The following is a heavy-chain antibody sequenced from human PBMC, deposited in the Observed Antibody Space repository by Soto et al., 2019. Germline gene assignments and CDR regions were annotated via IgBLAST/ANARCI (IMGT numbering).Heavy chain of an antibody. V-gene: IGHV4-61*01. CDR1: GDSVSNDNCY. Sequence: PSETLSLTCAVSGDSVSNDNCYWSWIRQPPGKGLEWIGYIYYSGTTNYNSYLESRLSLSVDMSKNQFSLKLASVTAADTAVYFCARSQRGRTAFTFDYWGQGALVTVSS. CDR2: IYYSGTT. CDR3: ARSQRGRTAFTFDY. D-gene: IGHD3-16*01. J-gene: IGHJ4*02.